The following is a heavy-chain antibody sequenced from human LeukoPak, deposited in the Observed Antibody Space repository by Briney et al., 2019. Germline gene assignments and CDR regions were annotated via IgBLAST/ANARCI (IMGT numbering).Heavy chain of an antibody. Sequence: PSETLSLTCAVYGGSFSGYYWSWIRQPPGKGLEWIGEINHSGSTNYNPSLKSRVTISVDTSKNQFSPKLSSVTAADTAVYYCASHSSGYYRYFDYWGQGTLVTVSS. CDR3: ASHSSGYYRYFDY. CDR2: INHSGST. V-gene: IGHV4-34*01. CDR1: GGSFSGYY. J-gene: IGHJ4*02. D-gene: IGHD3-22*01.